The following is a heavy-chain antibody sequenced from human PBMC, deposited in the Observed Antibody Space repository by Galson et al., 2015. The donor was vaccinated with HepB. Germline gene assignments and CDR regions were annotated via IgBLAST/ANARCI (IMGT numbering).Heavy chain of an antibody. V-gene: IGHV5-51*01. J-gene: IGHJ6*03. CDR1: GYSFTSYW. CDR2: IYPGDSDT. D-gene: IGHD2-2*01. Sequence: SGAEVKKPGESLKISCKGSGYSFTSYWIGWVRQMPGKGLEWMGIIYPGDSDTRYSPSFQGQVTISADKSINTAYLQWSSLKASDTAMYYCARLGCSSTSCYYYYYMDVWGKGTTVTVSS. CDR3: ARLGCSSTSCYYYYYMDV.